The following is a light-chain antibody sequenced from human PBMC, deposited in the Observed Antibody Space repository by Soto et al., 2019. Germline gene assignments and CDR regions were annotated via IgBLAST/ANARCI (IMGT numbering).Light chain of an antibody. CDR1: QRLSSY. J-gene: IGKJ1*01. Sequence: EVVLTQAPATPSFSPGERATLSCRARQRLSSYLAWSQQKPRRAPRLLLICASHRATGIPDRFSGSGSGTDVTLTISRLEPEDFAVYYCQQYGSSGTFGQGTKVDI. V-gene: IGKV3-20*01. CDR2: CAS. CDR3: QQYGSSGT.